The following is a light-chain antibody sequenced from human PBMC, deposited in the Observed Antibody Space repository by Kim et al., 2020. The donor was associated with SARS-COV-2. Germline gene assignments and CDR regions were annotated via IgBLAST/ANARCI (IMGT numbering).Light chain of an antibody. CDR1: QDISNY. CDR3: QKRSGAPWT. J-gene: IGKJ1*01. V-gene: IGKV1-27*01. Sequence: AAVGDRVTITGRASQDISNYLAWYQQKPGKAPKLLIYAASALQSGVPSRFSGSGSGTDFTLTINSLQPEDVATYYCQKRSGAPWTFGQGTKVDIK. CDR2: AAS.